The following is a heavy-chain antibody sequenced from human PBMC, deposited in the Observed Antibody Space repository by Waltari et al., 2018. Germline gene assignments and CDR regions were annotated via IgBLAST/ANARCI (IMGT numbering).Heavy chain of an antibody. CDR1: VFIFADRA. J-gene: IGHJ4*02. D-gene: IGHD3-3*01. CDR2: INWNSGNI. CDR3: ASDAFGNSIGGVFDY. Sequence: EVQLVESGGGLVQPGRSLRLSCVGSVFIFADRAMHWVRQVPGKGLEWVSGINWNSGNIGYADSVKGRFTISRDNAKNSLYLQINSVRTEDTALYYCASDAFGNSIGGVFDYWGQGTLVNVSS. V-gene: IGHV3-9*01.